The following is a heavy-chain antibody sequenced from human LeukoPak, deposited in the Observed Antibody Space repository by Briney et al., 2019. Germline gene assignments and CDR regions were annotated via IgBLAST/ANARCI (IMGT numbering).Heavy chain of an antibody. J-gene: IGHJ6*02. CDR1: AYTFTSYG. CDR2: ISAYNGNT. CDR3: ACSYDILTGYYNSDPYYRMDV. Sequence: ASVKLSCKVSAYTFTSYGISWFRQPPEQGHEWTEWISAYNGNTNYAQKLQGRVTMTTDTSTSTAYMELRSLRSDVTAVYYCACSYDILTGYYNSDPYYRMDVWGQETPVTVSS. D-gene: IGHD3-9*01. V-gene: IGHV1-18*01.